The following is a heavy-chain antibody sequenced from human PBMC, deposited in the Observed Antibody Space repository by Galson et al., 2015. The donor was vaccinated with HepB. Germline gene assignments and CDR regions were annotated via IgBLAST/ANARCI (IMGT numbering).Heavy chain of an antibody. CDR1: GYTFTSYG. Sequence: SVKVSCKASGYTFTSYGISWVRQAPGQGLEWMGWISAYNGNTNYAQKLQGRVTMTTDTSTSTAYMELGSLRSDDTAVYYCARNTDIVVVPAAIQVPTRPLQPTIHYYYYGMDVWGQGTTVTVSS. J-gene: IGHJ6*02. D-gene: IGHD2-2*01. V-gene: IGHV1-18*04. CDR2: ISAYNGNT. CDR3: ARNTDIVVVPAAIQVPTRPLQPTIHYYYYGMDV.